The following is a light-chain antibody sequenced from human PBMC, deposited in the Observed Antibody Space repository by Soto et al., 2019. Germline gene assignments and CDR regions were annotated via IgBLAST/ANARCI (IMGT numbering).Light chain of an antibody. CDR3: GSYTSATTWV. V-gene: IGLV2-14*03. CDR1: SSDIGRYDY. J-gene: IGLJ3*02. Sequence: QSVLTQPASVSGSPGQSITISGTGTSSDIGRYDYVSWYQQFPGKAPKLMIYRVINRPSGVSDRFSGSKSGNSASLSISGLQPEDEASYFCGSYTSATTWVFGGGTKLTVL. CDR2: RVI.